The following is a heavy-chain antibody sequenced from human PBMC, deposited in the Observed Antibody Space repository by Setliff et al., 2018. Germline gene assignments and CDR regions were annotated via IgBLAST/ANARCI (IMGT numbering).Heavy chain of an antibody. V-gene: IGHV1-8*01. CDR3: ARDGYPGTS. CDR1: GYTFTSYG. D-gene: IGHD2-2*03. CDR2: VNPNTGTTT. Sequence: ASVKVSCKSSGYTFTSYGVSWVRQAPGQGLEWMGWVNPNTGTTTFYTDSVKGRFAISRDNARNSLYLQMNSLRVEDTAVYYCARDGYPGTSWGQGTVVTVSS. J-gene: IGHJ5*02.